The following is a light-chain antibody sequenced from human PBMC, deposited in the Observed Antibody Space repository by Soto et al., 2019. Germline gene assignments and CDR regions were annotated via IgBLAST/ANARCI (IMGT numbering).Light chain of an antibody. CDR1: QSISVW. CDR3: QQYNSYSPT. Sequence: DIQMTQSPSTLSASVGDRVTITCRASQSISVWLAWYQQKAGKVPNLLIYKASRLESGVPSRFSGSGSETEFTLTISGLQPGDSATYYCQQYNSYSPTFGQGTKVDI. J-gene: IGKJ1*01. V-gene: IGKV1-5*03. CDR2: KAS.